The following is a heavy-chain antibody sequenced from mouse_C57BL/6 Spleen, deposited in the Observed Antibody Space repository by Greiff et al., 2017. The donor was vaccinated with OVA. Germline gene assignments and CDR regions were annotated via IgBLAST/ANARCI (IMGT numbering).Heavy chain of an antibody. V-gene: IGHV5-4*03. CDR3: ARGGIYYDYGDY. Sequence: EVKLVESGGGLVKPGGSLKLSCAASGFTFSSYAMSWVRQTPEKRLEWVATISDGGSYTYYPDNVKGRFTISRDNAKNNLYLQMSHLKSEDTAMYYCARGGIYYDYGDYWGQGTTLTVSS. J-gene: IGHJ2*01. CDR1: GFTFSSYA. CDR2: ISDGGSYT. D-gene: IGHD2-4*01.